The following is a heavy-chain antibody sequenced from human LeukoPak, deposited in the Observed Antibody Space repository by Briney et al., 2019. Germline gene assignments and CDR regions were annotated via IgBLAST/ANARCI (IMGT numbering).Heavy chain of an antibody. CDR2: IYTSGST. V-gene: IGHV4-4*07. CDR1: GGSFSSYY. Sequence: SETLSLTCTVSGGSFSSYYWSWIRQPAGKGLEWIGRIYTSGSTNYNPSLKSRVTMSVDTSKNQFSLKLSSVTAADTAVYYCARDDPRGKTDLVVPAAMGGNWFDPWGQGTLVTVSS. D-gene: IGHD2-2*01. CDR3: ARDDPRGKTDLVVPAAMGGNWFDP. J-gene: IGHJ5*02.